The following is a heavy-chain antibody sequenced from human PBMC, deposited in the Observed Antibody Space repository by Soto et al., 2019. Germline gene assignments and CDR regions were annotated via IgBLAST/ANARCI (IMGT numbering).Heavy chain of an antibody. D-gene: IGHD3-10*01. J-gene: IGHJ6*03. V-gene: IGHV5-51*01. CDR3: ARHGLWFGELSGANYYYYMAV. CDR1: GYSFTSYW. Sequence: GESLKISCKGSGYSFTSYWIGWVRQMPGKGLEWMGIIYPGDSDTRYSPSFQGQVTISADKSISTAYLQWSSLKASDTAMYYCARHGLWFGELSGANYYYYMAVWGKGTTVTVSS. CDR2: IYPGDSDT.